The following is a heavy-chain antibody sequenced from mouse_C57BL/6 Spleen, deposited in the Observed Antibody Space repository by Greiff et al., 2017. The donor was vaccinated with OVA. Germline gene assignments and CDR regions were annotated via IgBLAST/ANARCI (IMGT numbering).Heavy chain of an antibody. Sequence: VQLQQSGPELVKPGASVKISCKASGYAFSSSWMNWVKQRPGKGLEWIGRIYPGDGDTNYNGKFKGKATLTADKSSSTAYMQLSSLTSEDSAVYFCARLGVHYAMDYWGQGTSVTVSS. CDR1: GYAFSSSW. V-gene: IGHV1-82*01. D-gene: IGHD2-14*01. CDR3: ARLGVHYAMDY. CDR2: IYPGDGDT. J-gene: IGHJ4*01.